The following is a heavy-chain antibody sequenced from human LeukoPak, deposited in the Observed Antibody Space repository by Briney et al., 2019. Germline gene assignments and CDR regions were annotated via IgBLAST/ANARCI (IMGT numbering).Heavy chain of an antibody. CDR3: ARGVWVPREHVGAFDI. CDR1: GFTFSSYA. J-gene: IGHJ3*02. CDR2: IGGSGGST. Sequence: GGSLRLSCAASGFTFSSYAMGWVRQAPGKGLEWVSGIGGSGGSTYFADSVKGRFTISRDNSKNTLYLQMNSLRSEDTAVYYCARGVWVPREHVGAFDIWGQGTMVTVSS. D-gene: IGHD1-26*01. V-gene: IGHV3-23*01.